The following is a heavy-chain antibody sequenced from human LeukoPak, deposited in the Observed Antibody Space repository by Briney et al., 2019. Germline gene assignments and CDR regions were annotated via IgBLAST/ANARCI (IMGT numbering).Heavy chain of an antibody. J-gene: IGHJ2*01. CDR2: IYDSGST. V-gene: IGHV4-39*01. CDR3: ARQYSDILTGYHRGELYWYFDL. Sequence: SSETLSLTCTVSGGSISSSNYYWGWIRQPPGKGLQWIGSIYDSGSTYYSPSLKSRVTISVDTSKNQFSLKLSSVTAADTAVYYCARQYSDILTGYHRGELYWYFDLWGRGTLVTVSS. CDR1: GGSISSSNYY. D-gene: IGHD3-9*01.